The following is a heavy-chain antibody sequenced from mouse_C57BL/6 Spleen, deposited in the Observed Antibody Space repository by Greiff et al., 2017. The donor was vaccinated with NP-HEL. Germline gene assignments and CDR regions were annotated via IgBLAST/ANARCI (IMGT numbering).Heavy chain of an antibody. J-gene: IGHJ3*01. Sequence: EVQLQQSGPELVKPGASVKISCKASGYTFTDYYMNWVKQSHGKSLEWIGDINPNNGGTSYNQKFKGKATLTVDKSSSTADMELRSLTSEGSAVYYCARSRVRAWFAYWGQGTLVTVSA. CDR3: ARSRVRAWFAY. CDR1: GYTFTDYY. D-gene: IGHD2-14*01. V-gene: IGHV1-26*01. CDR2: INPNNGGT.